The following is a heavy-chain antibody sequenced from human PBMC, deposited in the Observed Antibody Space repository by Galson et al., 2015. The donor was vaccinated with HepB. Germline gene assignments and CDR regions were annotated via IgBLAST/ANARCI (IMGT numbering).Heavy chain of an antibody. V-gene: IGHV1-24*01. CDR3: ATDHRVVRGVISDY. Sequence: SVKVSCKVSGYTLTELSMHWVRQAPGKGLEWMGGFDPEDGETIYAQKFQGRVTMTEDTSTDTAYMELSSLRSEDTAVYYCATDHRVVRGVISDYWGQGTLVTVSS. CDR1: GYTLTELS. CDR2: FDPEDGET. J-gene: IGHJ4*02. D-gene: IGHD3-10*01.